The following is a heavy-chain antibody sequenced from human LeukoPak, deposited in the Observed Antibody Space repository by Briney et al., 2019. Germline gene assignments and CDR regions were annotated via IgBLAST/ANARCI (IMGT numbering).Heavy chain of an antibody. CDR2: ISGYSGNT. Sequence: ASVKVSCKVSGYTFTSYGISWVRQAPGQGLEWMGWISGYSGNTNYVQKFQGRVTMATDTSTSTVYMELRSLRSDDTAVYYCARDIATVVHQEWGQGTLVTVSS. CDR1: GYTFTSYG. V-gene: IGHV1-18*01. CDR3: ARDIATVVHQE. D-gene: IGHD2-2*01. J-gene: IGHJ4*02.